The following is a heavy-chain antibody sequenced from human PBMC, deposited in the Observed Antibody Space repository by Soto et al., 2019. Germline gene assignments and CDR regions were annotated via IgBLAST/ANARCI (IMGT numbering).Heavy chain of an antibody. CDR3: ARRLEDYDLLTGDCMRYFDL. Sequence: ESGGGLVKPGGSLRLSCAASGFTFSSYNMNWVRQAPGKGLEWVSCISSSSSYRDYADSVKGRFTISRDNAKNSLYLQMNSLRAEDTALYYCARRLEDYDLLTGDCMRYFDLWGRGTLVTVSS. CDR2: ISSSSSYR. J-gene: IGHJ2*01. CDR1: GFTFSSYN. V-gene: IGHV3-21*01. D-gene: IGHD3-9*01.